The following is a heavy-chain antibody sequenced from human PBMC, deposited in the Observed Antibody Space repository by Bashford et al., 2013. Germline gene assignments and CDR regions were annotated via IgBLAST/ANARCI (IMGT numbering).Heavy chain of an antibody. CDR3: ARERDGYIDY. J-gene: IGHJ4*02. V-gene: IGHV4-59*01. CDR1: GGSISSYY. CDR2: IYYSGST. Sequence: SETLSLTCTVSGGSISSYYWSWIRQPPGKGLEWIGYIYYSGSTNYNPSLKSRVTISVDTSKNQFSLKLNSVTTADTAVYYCARERDGYIDYWGQGARGHRLL. D-gene: IGHD5-24*01.